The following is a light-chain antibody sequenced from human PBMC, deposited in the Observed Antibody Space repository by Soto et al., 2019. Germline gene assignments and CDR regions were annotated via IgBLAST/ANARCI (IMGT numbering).Light chain of an antibody. J-gene: IGKJ4*01. Sequence: DIQMTQSPSFVSASVGDSVTITRRARQDISNWLAWYQQKPGKAPRFLIFAASNLHCGVPSRFSGGGSGTDFTLTISSLQPEDFASYYCQQADSFPFTFGGGTKVEIK. V-gene: IGKV1-12*01. CDR2: AAS. CDR3: QQADSFPFT. CDR1: QDISNW.